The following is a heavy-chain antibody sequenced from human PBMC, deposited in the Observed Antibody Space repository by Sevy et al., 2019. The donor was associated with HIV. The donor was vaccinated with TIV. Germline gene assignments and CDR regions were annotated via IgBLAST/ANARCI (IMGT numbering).Heavy chain of an antibody. CDR3: AGVRVVPAAIYYYYGMDV. D-gene: IGHD2-2*01. Sequence: ASVKVSCKASGYTFTSYGISWVRQAPGQGLEWMGWISAYNGNTNYAQKLQGRVTMTTDTSTSTAYMELRSLRSDDTAVYYCAGVRVVPAAIYYYYGMDVWGQGTTVTVSS. J-gene: IGHJ6*02. CDR2: ISAYNGNT. V-gene: IGHV1-18*01. CDR1: GYTFTSYG.